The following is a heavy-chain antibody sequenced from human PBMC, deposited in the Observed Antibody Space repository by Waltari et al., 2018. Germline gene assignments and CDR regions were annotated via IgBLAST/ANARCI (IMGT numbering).Heavy chain of an antibody. V-gene: IGHV1-2*06. D-gene: IGHD3-22*01. CDR3: LRDSSGSHFDN. J-gene: IGHJ4*02. CDR1: GYTFTGYA. Sequence: LVQSGAEVKKPGASVKVSCKASGYTFTGYAILWVRQAPGQGLEWMGRINPKNGDTHYAQNFQGRVALTTDTSTNTAFMELQRLRSDDTAVYYCLRDSSGSHFDNWGQGTLVTVSS. CDR2: INPKNGDT.